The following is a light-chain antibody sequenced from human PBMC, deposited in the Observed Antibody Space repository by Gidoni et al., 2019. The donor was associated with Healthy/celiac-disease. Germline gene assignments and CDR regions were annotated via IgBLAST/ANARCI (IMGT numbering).Light chain of an antibody. V-gene: IGKV1-9*01. CDR2: AAS. CDR3: QQLNSYPLT. Sequence: IQLTQSPSSLSASVGDRVTITCRASQGISSYLAWYQQKPWKAPKLLIYAASTLQSGVPSRFSGSGSGTDFTLTISSLQPEDVATYYWQQLNSYPLTFGGGTKVEIK. J-gene: IGKJ4*01. CDR1: QGISSY.